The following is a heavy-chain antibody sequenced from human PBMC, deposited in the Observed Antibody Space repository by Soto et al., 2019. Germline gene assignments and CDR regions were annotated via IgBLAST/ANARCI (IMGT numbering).Heavy chain of an antibody. CDR3: AREGVNYDFLSRYQTRVMDV. Sequence: SETLSLTCTVSGGSISSYYWSWIRQPPGKGLEWIGYIYYSGSTNYNPSLKSRVTISVDTSKNQFSLKLSSVTAADTAVYYCAREGVNYDFLSRYQTRVMDVWGKGTTVTVS. J-gene: IGHJ6*03. CDR2: IYYSGST. V-gene: IGHV4-59*01. D-gene: IGHD3-3*01. CDR1: GGSISSYY.